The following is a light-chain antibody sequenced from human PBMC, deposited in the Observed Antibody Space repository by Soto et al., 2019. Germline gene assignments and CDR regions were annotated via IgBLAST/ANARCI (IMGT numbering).Light chain of an antibody. CDR2: AAS. CDR1: QTISSY. CDR3: QQRT. J-gene: IGKJ4*01. V-gene: IGKV1-9*01. Sequence: DIQMTQSPSTLSGSVGDRVTITCRASQTISSYLAWYQQKPGKAPKLLIYAASTLQSGVPSRFSGSGSGTEFTLTISSLQPEDFATYYCQQRTFGGGTKVDIK.